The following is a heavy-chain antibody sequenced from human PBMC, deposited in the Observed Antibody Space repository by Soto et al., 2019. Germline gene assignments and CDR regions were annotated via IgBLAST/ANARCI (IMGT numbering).Heavy chain of an antibody. V-gene: IGHV1-46*03. CDR3: ARDQEPSTLYYDYYYMDV. J-gene: IGHJ6*03. Sequence: ASVKVSCKASGYTFTSYYIHWVRQAPGQGLEWMGIINPSGGSTSYAQKFQGRVTMTRDTSTSTVYMEVSGLRSEDTAVFYCARDQEPSTLYYDYYYMDVWGKGTTGTVS. CDR2: INPSGGST. CDR1: GYTFTSYY.